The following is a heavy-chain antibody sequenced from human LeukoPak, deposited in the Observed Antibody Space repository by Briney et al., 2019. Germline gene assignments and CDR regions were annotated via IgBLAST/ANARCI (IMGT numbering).Heavy chain of an antibody. CDR3: ARVRGSSGSYEYYHYMDV. V-gene: IGHV4-4*07. D-gene: IGHD1-26*01. J-gene: IGHJ6*03. CDR1: GGSISYFY. Sequence: KPSETLSLTCTVSGGSISYFYWSWLRQPAGKGLVWIGRIYTSGSTNYNPSLKSRVTMSVDTSKKQFSLKLSSVTAADTAVYYCARVRGSSGSYEYYHYMDVWGKGTTVTISS. CDR2: IYTSGST.